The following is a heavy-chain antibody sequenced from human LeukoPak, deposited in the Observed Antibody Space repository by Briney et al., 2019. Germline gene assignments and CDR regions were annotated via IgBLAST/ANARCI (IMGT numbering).Heavy chain of an antibody. CDR3: ASSTSALDDAFDI. D-gene: IGHD2-2*01. CDR2: ISSSSSYI. Sequence: TAGGSLRLSCAASGFTFSSYSMNWVRQAPGKGLEWVSSISSSSSYIYYADSVKGRFTISRDNAKNSLNLQMNSLRAEDTAVYYCASSTSALDDAFDIWGQGTMVTVSS. J-gene: IGHJ3*02. CDR1: GFTFSSYS. V-gene: IGHV3-21*01.